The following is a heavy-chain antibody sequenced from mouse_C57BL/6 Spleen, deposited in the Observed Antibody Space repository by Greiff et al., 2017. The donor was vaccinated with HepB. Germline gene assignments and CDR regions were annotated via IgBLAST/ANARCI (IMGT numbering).Heavy chain of an antibody. CDR1: GYTFTSYD. CDR2: IYPRDGST. Sequence: QVHVKQSGPELVKPGASVKLSCKASGYTFTSYDINWVKQRPGQGLEWIGWIYPRDGSTKYNEKFKGKATLTVDTSSSTAYMELHSLTSEDSAVYFCARGTGFYAMDYWGQGTSVTVSS. J-gene: IGHJ4*01. D-gene: IGHD4-1*01. CDR3: ARGTGFYAMDY. V-gene: IGHV1-85*01.